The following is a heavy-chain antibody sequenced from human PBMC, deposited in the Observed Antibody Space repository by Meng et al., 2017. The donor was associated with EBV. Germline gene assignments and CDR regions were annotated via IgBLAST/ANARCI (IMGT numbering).Heavy chain of an antibody. D-gene: IGHD6-6*01. V-gene: IGHV2-5*02. CDR1: GFSLSIRGVG. Sequence: ITVKEFGPTLVTPTPTLTLTCTFSGFSLSIRGVGVGWIRQPPGKALEWLALIYWDDDKRYSPSLKSRLTITKDTSKNQVVLTMTNMDPVDAATYYCAHIIAARPFDYWGQGTLVTVSS. CDR3: AHIIAARPFDY. J-gene: IGHJ4*02. CDR2: IYWDDDK.